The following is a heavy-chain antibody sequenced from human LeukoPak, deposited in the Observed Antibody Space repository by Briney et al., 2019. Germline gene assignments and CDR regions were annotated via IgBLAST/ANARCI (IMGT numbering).Heavy chain of an antibody. D-gene: IGHD4-17*01. CDR3: ARERGGLRNAFDI. V-gene: IGHV3-74*01. Sequence: PGGSLRLSCAASGFAFSTYWMHWVRQAPAKGLVWVSRINSDGSTTTNADSVKGRFTISRDNAKNTLYLQMDSLRAEDTAVYYCARERGGLRNAFDIWGQGTVVTVSS. CDR1: GFAFSTYW. CDR2: INSDGSTT. J-gene: IGHJ3*02.